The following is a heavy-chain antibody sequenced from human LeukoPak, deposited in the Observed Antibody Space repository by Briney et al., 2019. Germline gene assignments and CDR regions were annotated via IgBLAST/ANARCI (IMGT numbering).Heavy chain of an antibody. CDR3: TSTYYYDRSGYYGFDY. J-gene: IGHJ4*02. CDR2: IRSKANSYAT. D-gene: IGHD3-22*01. V-gene: IGHV3-73*01. Sequence: PGGSLRLSCAASGFTFSGSAMHWVRQASGKGLEWVGSIRSKANSYATAYAASVKGRFTISRDGSKNTAYLQMNSLKTEDTAVYYCTSTYYYDRSGYYGFDYWGQGTLVTVSS. CDR1: GFTFSGSA.